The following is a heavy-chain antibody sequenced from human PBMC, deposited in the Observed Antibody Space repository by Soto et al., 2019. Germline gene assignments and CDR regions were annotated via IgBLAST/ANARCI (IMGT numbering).Heavy chain of an antibody. CDR2: IYYDGSNE. D-gene: IGHD1-1*01. Sequence: QVQVVESGGGVVQPGGSLRLSCEASGFIFSDYGMHWVRQAPGKGLEWVAVIYYDGSNEHYSDSVRGRFTISRANSKNLVFLQMSSLRAEETATYFCASWWNVEEEVDTRDVWGQGTTVTVSS. CDR3: ASWWNVEEEVDTRDV. J-gene: IGHJ6*01. CDR1: GFIFSDYG. V-gene: IGHV3-30*19.